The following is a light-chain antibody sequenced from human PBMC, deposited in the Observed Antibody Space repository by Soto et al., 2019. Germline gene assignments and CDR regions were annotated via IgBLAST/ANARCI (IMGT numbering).Light chain of an antibody. V-gene: IGKV2-28*01. Sequence: DIVVTQSPLSLPVTPGEPASISCRSSQSLLHINGYNYLDWYLQKPGQSPQLLIYLGSSRASGVPDRFSGSGSGTDFTLTISRVEAEDVGFYYCMQALQAPLTFGQGTKVDIK. CDR2: LGS. CDR1: QSLLHINGYNY. CDR3: MQALQAPLT. J-gene: IGKJ1*01.